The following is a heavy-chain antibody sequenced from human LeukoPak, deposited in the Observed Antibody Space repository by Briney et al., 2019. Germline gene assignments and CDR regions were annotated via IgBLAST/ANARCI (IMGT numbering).Heavy chain of an antibody. CDR3: ARGSYYGSGSYPLTNWFDP. Sequence: ASVKVSCKPARYTFTRYYMHWVRQAPGQGLEWRGWINPNSCVTNYAQKLQGRVTMTRDTSIRTAYMELSRLRSDDTAVYYCARGSYYGSGSYPLTNWFDPWGQGTLVTVSS. V-gene: IGHV1-2*02. J-gene: IGHJ5*02. D-gene: IGHD3-10*01. CDR2: INPNSCVT. CDR1: RYTFTRYY.